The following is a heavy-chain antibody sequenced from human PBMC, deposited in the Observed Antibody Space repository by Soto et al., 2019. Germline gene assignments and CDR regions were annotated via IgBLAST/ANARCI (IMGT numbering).Heavy chain of an antibody. Sequence: QVQLVQSGAEVKKPGASVKVSYKASGYTFTSYGISWVRQAPGQGLEWMGWISAYNGNTNYAQKLQGRVTMTTDTSTSTAYMELRSLRSDDTAVYYCARWGADIVVVPATPGYWFDPWGQGTLVTVSS. CDR1: GYTFTSYG. J-gene: IGHJ5*02. D-gene: IGHD2-2*01. CDR3: ARWGADIVVVPATPGYWFDP. V-gene: IGHV1-18*01. CDR2: ISAYNGNT.